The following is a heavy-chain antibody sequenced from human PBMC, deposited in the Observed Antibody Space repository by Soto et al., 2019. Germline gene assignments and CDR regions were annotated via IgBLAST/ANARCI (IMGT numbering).Heavy chain of an antibody. V-gene: IGHV3-23*01. D-gene: IGHD3-10*01. Sequence: PGGSLRLSCAASEFTFSNYALSWVRQAPGKGLEWVSAISVGGRTTFFADSVKGQVTISADLSISTAYLQWSSLKASDTAIYYCATPYLNYDYWGQGTLVTVSS. CDR3: ATPYLNYDY. CDR2: ISVGGRTT. J-gene: IGHJ4*02. CDR1: EFTFSNYA.